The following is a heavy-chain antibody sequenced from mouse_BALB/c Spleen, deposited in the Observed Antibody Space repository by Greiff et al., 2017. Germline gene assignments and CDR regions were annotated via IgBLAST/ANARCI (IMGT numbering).Heavy chain of an antibody. D-gene: IGHD1-1*01. CDR3: ARPLRGSSPFYAMDY. Sequence: QVQLQQSGAELAKPGASVKMSCKASGYTFTSYWMHWVKQRPEQGLEWIGRIDPYDSETHYNQKFKDKAILTVDKSSSTAYMQLSSPTSEDSAVYYCARPLRGSSPFYAMDYWGQGTSVTVSS. CDR1: GYTFTSYW. V-gene: IGHV1-74*01. J-gene: IGHJ4*01. CDR2: IDPYDSET.